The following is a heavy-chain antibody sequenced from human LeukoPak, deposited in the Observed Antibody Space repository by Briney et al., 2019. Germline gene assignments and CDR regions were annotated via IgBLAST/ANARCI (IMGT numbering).Heavy chain of an antibody. J-gene: IGHJ4*02. CDR1: GFTFSNYW. CDR3: VRGNYFDY. CDR2: IHSYGSIT. Sequence: GGSLRLSCAAPGFTFSNYWMHWVRQTPGKGLVWVSHIHSYGSITDYADSVKGRFTISRDNAKNTLYLQMNSLRAEDTAVYYCVRGNYFDYWGQGTLVTVSS. V-gene: IGHV3-74*01.